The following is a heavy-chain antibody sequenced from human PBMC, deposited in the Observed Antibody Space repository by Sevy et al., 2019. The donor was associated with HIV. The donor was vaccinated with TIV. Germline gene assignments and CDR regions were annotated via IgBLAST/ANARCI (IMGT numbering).Heavy chain of an antibody. D-gene: IGHD2-8*01. CDR1: GFTFSKYS. J-gene: IGHJ4*02. CDR2: LSFGCGEI. CDR3: AREGCTKPHDY. Sequence: GGSLRLSCVASGFTFSKYSMSWVRQPPGKGLEWVSTLSFGCGEINYADSVKGRFTISRDNSKSSVYLQMNNLRPEDTGVYYCAREGCTKPHDYWGQGTLVTVSS. V-gene: IGHV3-23*01.